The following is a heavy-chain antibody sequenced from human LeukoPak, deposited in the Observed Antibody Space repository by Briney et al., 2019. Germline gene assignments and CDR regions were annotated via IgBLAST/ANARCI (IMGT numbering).Heavy chain of an antibody. CDR3: VRIVVVPTWGENWFDP. CDR1: GGSISSGGYY. V-gene: IGHV4-31*03. Sequence: SQTLSLTCTVSGGSISSGGYYWSWIRQHPGKGLEWIGYIYYSGSTYYNPSLKSRVTISVDTDKNQFSLKLSSVTAADTAVYYCVRIVVVPTWGENWFDPWGQGTLVTVSS. D-gene: IGHD2-2*01. J-gene: IGHJ5*02. CDR2: IYYSGST.